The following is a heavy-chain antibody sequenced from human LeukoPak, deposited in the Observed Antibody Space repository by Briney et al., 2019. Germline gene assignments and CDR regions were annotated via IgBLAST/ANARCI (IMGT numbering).Heavy chain of an antibody. V-gene: IGHV3-7*01. CDR1: GFTFSSYW. CDR2: IKHDGSVQ. Sequence: GGSLRLSCAASGFTFSSYWMSWVRQAPGKGLEWVANIKHDGSVQYCVDSVKGRFTISRDNAKNSLYLQMNSLRAEDTAVYYCARGLAYYDILTGYSWFDPWGQGTLVTVSS. CDR3: ARGLAYYDILTGYSWFDP. D-gene: IGHD3-9*01. J-gene: IGHJ5*02.